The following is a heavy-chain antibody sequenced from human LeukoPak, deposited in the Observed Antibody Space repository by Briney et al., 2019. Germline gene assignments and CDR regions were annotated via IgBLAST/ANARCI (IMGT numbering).Heavy chain of an antibody. CDR1: GFTFSSYA. CDR3: ARDRLELLWFGELGY. Sequence: GGSLRLSCAASGFTFSSYAMNWVRQAPGKGLEWVSSISSSSSYVYYADSVKGRFTISRDNSKNTLYLQMNSLRAEDTAVYYCARDRLELLWFGELGYWGQGTLITVSS. D-gene: IGHD3-10*01. CDR2: ISSSSSYV. J-gene: IGHJ4*02. V-gene: IGHV3-21*01.